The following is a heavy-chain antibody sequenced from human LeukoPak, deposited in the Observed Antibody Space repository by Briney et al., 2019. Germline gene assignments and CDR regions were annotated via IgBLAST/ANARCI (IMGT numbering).Heavy chain of an antibody. Sequence: GGSLRLSCAASGFTFSSYAMSWVRQAPGKGLGWVSAISGSGGSTYYADSVKGRFTISRDNPKNTLYLQMNSLRAEDTAVYYCAKGFGGSSGWFYFDYWGQGTLVTVSS. CDR1: GFTFSSYA. D-gene: IGHD6-19*01. CDR3: AKGFGGSSGWFYFDY. V-gene: IGHV3-23*01. J-gene: IGHJ4*02. CDR2: ISGSGGST.